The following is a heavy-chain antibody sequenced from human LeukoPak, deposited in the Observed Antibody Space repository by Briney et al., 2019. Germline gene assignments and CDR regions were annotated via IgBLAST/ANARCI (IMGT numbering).Heavy chain of an antibody. Sequence: GGSLRLSCAASGFTFSSYAVSWVRQAPGKGLEWVSSISGSGGSTYSADSVKGRFTISRDNSKDTLYLQMNSLRAEDTALYYCAKDRSCTNDICHGDFDSWGQGTLVTVSS. J-gene: IGHJ4*02. CDR2: ISGSGGST. V-gene: IGHV3-23*01. CDR3: AKDRSCTNDICHGDFDS. D-gene: IGHD2-8*01. CDR1: GFTFSSYA.